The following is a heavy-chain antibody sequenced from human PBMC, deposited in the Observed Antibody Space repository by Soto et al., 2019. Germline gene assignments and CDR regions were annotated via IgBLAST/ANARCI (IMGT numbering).Heavy chain of an antibody. CDR1: GFTFSSYS. V-gene: IGHV3-21*01. CDR2: ISSSSSYI. D-gene: IGHD4-17*01. Sequence: GGPLRLSCAASGFTFSSYSMNLVSQAPGKGLEWVSSISSSSSYIYYADSVKGRFTISRDNAENSLYLQMNSLRAEDTAVYYCARDMTTVTSSHYYYYYGMDVWGQGTTVTVSS. J-gene: IGHJ6*02. CDR3: ARDMTTVTSSHYYYYYGMDV.